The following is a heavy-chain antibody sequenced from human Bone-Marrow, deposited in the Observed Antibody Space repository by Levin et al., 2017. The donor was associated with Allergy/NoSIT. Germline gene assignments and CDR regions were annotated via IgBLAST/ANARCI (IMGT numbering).Heavy chain of an antibody. V-gene: IGHV3-74*01. J-gene: IGHJ4*02. Sequence: GGSLRLSCAASGFSFSTSWMHWVRQVPGEGLVWVSRIDPTGTARSYGESVKGRFTVSRDNAKKMMYLQMDNLRDEDTAVYYCASLENYWGQGILVTVSS. CDR1: GFSFSTSW. D-gene: IGHD2/OR15-2a*01. CDR2: IDPTGTAR. CDR3: ASLENY.